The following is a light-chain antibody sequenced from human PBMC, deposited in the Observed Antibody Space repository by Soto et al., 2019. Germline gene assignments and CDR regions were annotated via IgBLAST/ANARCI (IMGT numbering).Light chain of an antibody. CDR1: QSISSW. CDR2: KAS. V-gene: IGKV1-5*03. J-gene: IGKJ1*01. CDR3: QQYNSYWT. Sequence: DIQMTQSPSTLYASVGDRVTITCRASQSISSWLAWYQQKPGKAPKLLIYKASSLESGVPSRLSGSGSGTEFTLTISSLQPDDFATYYCQQYNSYWTFGQGTKVEIK.